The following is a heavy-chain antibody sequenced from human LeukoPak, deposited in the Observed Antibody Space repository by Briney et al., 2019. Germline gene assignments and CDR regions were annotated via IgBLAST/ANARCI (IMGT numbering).Heavy chain of an antibody. V-gene: IGHV3-9*01. Sequence: QTGGSLRLSCAASGFTFDDYAMHWVRQAPGKGLEWVSGISWNSGSIGYADSVKGRFTISRDNAKNSLYLQMNSLRAEDTAVYYCARVGLVATIEEDYFDYWGQGTLVTVSS. CDR3: ARVGLVATIEEDYFDY. CDR2: ISWNSGSI. D-gene: IGHD5-12*01. J-gene: IGHJ4*02. CDR1: GFTFDDYA.